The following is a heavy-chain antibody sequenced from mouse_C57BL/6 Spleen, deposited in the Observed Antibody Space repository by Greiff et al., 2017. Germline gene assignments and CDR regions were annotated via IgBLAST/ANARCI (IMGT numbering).Heavy chain of an antibody. J-gene: IGHJ1*03. CDR1: GFTFTDYY. D-gene: IGHD1-1*01. Sequence: EVQLVESGGGLVQPGGSLSLSCAASGFTFTDYYMSWVRPPPGKALEWLGFIRNKANGYTTEYSASVKGRFTISRDNSQSILYLQMNALRAEDSATYYCARYYYGSSYVGYFDVWGTGTTVTVSS. V-gene: IGHV7-3*01. CDR3: ARYYYGSSYVGYFDV. CDR2: IRNKANGYTT.